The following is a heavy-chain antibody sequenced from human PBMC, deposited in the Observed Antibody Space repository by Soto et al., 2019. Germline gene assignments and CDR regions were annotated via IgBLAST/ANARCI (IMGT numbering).Heavy chain of an antibody. Sequence: ASVKVSCKASGYTFTGYYMHWVRQAPGQGLKWMGWINPNSGGTNYAQKFQGRVTMTRDTSISTAYMELSRLRSDDTAVYYCARAPRLRYSAPDYWGQGTLVTVSS. V-gene: IGHV1-2*02. J-gene: IGHJ4*02. CDR1: GYTFTGYY. D-gene: IGHD3-9*01. CDR3: ARAPRLRYSAPDY. CDR2: INPNSGGT.